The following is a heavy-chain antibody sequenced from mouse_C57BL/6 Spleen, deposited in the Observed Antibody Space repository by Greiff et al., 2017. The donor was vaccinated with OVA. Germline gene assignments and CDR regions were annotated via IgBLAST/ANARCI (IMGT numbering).Heavy chain of an antibody. J-gene: IGHJ4*01. V-gene: IGHV5-9*01. CDR2: ISGGGGNT. CDR3: ARRDITTVVEGDYAMDY. Sequence: EVKLMESGGGLVKPGGSLTLSCAASGFTFSSYTMSWVRQTPEKRLEWVATISGGGGNTYYPDSVQGRFTISRDNAKNTLYLQMSSLRSEDTALYYCARRDITTVVEGDYAMDYWGQGTSVTVSS. D-gene: IGHD1-1*01. CDR1: GFTFSSYT.